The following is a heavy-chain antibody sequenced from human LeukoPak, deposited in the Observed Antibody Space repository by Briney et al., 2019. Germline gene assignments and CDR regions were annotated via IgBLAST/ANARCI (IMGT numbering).Heavy chain of an antibody. CDR1: GFTFSSYA. CDR3: ARSYYEYYYDSSGYYRPYFDY. J-gene: IGHJ4*02. V-gene: IGHV3-30*04. D-gene: IGHD3-22*01. CDR2: ISYDGSNK. Sequence: GRSLRLSCAASGFTFSSYAMHWVRQAPGKGLEWVAVISYDGSNKYYADSVKGRFTISRDNSKNTLYLQMNSLRAEDTAVYYCARSYYEYYYDSSGYYRPYFDYWGQGTLVTVSS.